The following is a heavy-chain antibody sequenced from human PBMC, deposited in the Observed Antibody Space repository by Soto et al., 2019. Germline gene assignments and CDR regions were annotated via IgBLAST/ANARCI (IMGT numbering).Heavy chain of an antibody. D-gene: IGHD3-10*01. V-gene: IGHV1-18*04. CDR1: GYTFSSYG. CDR3: ARDRPPPLWVGELLSDDFYYGMDV. J-gene: IGHJ6*02. Sequence: QAQLVQSGAEVKKPGASVKVSCKASGYTFSSYGISWVRQAPGQGLEWMGWISAYNGKTNYAQKLQGRVTMTTDTSTSTAYMELKSLISDDTAVFYCARDRPPPLWVGELLSDDFYYGMDVWGHGTTVTVSS. CDR2: ISAYNGKT.